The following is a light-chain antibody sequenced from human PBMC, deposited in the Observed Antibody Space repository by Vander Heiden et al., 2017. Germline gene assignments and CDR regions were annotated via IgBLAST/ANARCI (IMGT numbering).Light chain of an antibody. V-gene: IGLV1-47*01. Sequence: QSLLTQPPSASGTPGQRVTISCSGRSSNIGTNYVYWYQQRPGTAPKLLIYRNNQRPSGVPDRFSGSKSGTSASLAISGLRSEDEADYYCAAWDASLSIWVFGGGTKVTVL. CDR3: AAWDASLSIWV. CDR2: RNN. J-gene: IGLJ3*02. CDR1: SSNIGTNY.